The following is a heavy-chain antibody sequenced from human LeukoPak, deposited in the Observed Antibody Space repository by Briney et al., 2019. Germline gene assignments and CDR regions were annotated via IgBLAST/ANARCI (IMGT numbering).Heavy chain of an antibody. CDR1: GGSFSGYY. J-gene: IGHJ5*02. D-gene: IGHD1-26*01. CDR3: ASRDGWSGSYHGFDP. Sequence: PSETLSLTYAVYGGSFSGYYWSWIRQPPGKGLEWIGEINHSGSTNYNPSLKSRVTISVDTSKNQFSLKLSSVTAADTAVYYCASRDGWSGSYHGFDPWGQGTLVTVSS. CDR2: INHSGST. V-gene: IGHV4-34*01.